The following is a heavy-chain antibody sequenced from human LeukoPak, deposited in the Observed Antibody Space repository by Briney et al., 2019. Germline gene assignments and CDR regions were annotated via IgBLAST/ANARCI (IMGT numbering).Heavy chain of an antibody. V-gene: IGHV3-21*01. Sequence: GGSPRLSCAASGFTFSSYSMNWVRQAPGKGLEWVSSISSSSSYIYYADSVKGRFTISRDNAKNSLYLQMNSLRAEDTAVYYCARDRRSSGWERKDYWGQGTLVTVSS. CDR1: GFTFSSYS. CDR2: ISSSSSYI. CDR3: ARDRRSSGWERKDY. J-gene: IGHJ4*02. D-gene: IGHD6-19*01.